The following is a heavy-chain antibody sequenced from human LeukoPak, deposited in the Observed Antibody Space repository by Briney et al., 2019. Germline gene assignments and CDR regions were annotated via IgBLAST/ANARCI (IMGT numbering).Heavy chain of an antibody. Sequence: SGGSLRLSCAASGFTFSTYDMHWVRQAPGKGLEWVAFIQNDGSNKYYADSVKGRFTISRDSSKNTLYLQMNSLRAEDTAVYYCARGGYCTNGVCYTKGWFDPWGQGTLVTVSS. CDR3: ARGGYCTNGVCYTKGWFDP. V-gene: IGHV3-30*02. J-gene: IGHJ5*02. D-gene: IGHD2-8*01. CDR2: IQNDGSNK. CDR1: GFTFSTYD.